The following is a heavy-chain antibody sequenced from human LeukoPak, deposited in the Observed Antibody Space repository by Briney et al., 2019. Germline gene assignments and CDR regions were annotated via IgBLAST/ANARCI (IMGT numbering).Heavy chain of an antibody. J-gene: IGHJ3*02. D-gene: IGHD3-22*01. V-gene: IGHV3-21*01. CDR3: ATATYCDDSSGYYLNDAFDI. CDR1: GFTFSSYS. CDR2: ISSSSSYI. Sequence: GGSLRLSCAASGFTFSSYSMNWVRQAPGKGLEWVSSISSSSSYIYYADSVKGRFTISRDNAKNSLYLQMNSLRAEDTAVYYCATATYCDDSSGYYLNDAFDIWGQGTMVTVSS.